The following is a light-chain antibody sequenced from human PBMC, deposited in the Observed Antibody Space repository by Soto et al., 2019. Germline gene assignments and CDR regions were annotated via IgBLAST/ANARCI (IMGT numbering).Light chain of an antibody. CDR3: QLYETTPTCT. CDR1: QSAFSRFRNKNC. CDR2: WQF. Sequence: DIVMTQSPDSLTLSLGERATSNCKSRQSAFSRFRNKNCLGWFQQKPGQTPRLLIYWQFTRESGVSDRFSDSGSGTDFPLTIESLKAEDGAVYYCQLYETTPTCTFGRGPKVEV. V-gene: IGKV4-1*01. J-gene: IGKJ1*01.